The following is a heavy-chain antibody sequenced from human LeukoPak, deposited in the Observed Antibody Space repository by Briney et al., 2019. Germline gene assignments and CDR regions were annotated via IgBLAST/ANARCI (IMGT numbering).Heavy chain of an antibody. CDR2: INIDGSST. D-gene: IGHD1-26*01. J-gene: IGHJ4*02. Sequence: GGSLRLSCATSGFTFSSYWMHWVRQAPGKGPVWVSRINIDGSSTSYADSVKGRFTISRDNAKNTLYLQMNSLRAEDTAVYYCAKVLPWEPRPSYYFDYWGQGTLVTVSS. V-gene: IGHV3-74*01. CDR3: AKVLPWEPRPSYYFDY. CDR1: GFTFSSYW.